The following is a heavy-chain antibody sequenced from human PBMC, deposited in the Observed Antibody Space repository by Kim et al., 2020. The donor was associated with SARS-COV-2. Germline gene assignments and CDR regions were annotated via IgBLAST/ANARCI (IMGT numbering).Heavy chain of an antibody. D-gene: IGHD4-17*01. CDR1: GYTFTSYG. J-gene: IGHJ6*02. CDR3: ARDLSIEGDYDFPYYYYGMDV. Sequence: ASVKVSCKASGYTFTSYGISWVRQAPGQGLEWMGWISAYNGNTNYAQKLQGRVTMTTDTSTSTAYMELRSLRSDDTAVYYCARDLSIEGDYDFPYYYYGMDVWGQGTTVTVSS. V-gene: IGHV1-18*01. CDR2: ISAYNGNT.